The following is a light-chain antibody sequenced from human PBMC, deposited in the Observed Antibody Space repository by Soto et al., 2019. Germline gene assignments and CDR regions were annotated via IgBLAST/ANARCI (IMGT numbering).Light chain of an antibody. CDR1: HTISSW. CDR3: QHYNSYSEA. J-gene: IGKJ1*01. CDR2: DAS. Sequence: EIQLSQSPSTLSGSVLYRFTITCRASHTISSWLAWYQQKPGKAPKLLIYDASSLESGVPSRFSGSGSGTEFTLNISSMQPDDFATYYCQHYNSYSEAFGQRNKVDIK. V-gene: IGKV1-5*01.